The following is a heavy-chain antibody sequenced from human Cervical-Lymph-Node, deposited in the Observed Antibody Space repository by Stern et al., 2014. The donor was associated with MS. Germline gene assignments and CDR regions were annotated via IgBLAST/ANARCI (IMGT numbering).Heavy chain of an antibody. Sequence: EVQLEESGGGLVQPGGSLRLSWVASGFSFGTSWMSWVRQPPGRGLEWVANIRQDGYDKFYVDSVKGRFTISRDNARNSLYLQMNSLTVADTAVYYCARDRRAFLDYWGQGTHVAVSS. CDR3: ARDRRAFLDY. J-gene: IGHJ4*02. CDR2: IRQDGYDK. CDR1: GFSFGTSW. V-gene: IGHV3-7*01. D-gene: IGHD2/OR15-2a*01.